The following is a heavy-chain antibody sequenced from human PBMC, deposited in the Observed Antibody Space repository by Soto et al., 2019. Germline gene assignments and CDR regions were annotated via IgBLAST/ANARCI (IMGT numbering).Heavy chain of an antibody. CDR2: ISYDGSNK. V-gene: IGHV3-30*18. CDR3: AKEHNSWFYYYYGMDV. CDR1: GFTFSSYG. J-gene: IGHJ6*02. D-gene: IGHD6-13*01. Sequence: QVQLVESGGGVVQPGRSLRLSCAASGFTFSSYGMHWVRQAPGKGLEWVAVISYDGSNKYYADSVKGRFTISRDNSKNTMYLQRNSLRAEDTAVYYCAKEHNSWFYYYYGMDVWGQGTTVTVSS.